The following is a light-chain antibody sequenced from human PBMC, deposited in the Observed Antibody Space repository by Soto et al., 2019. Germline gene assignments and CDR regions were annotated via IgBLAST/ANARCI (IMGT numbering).Light chain of an antibody. Sequence: DTVMTQAPVTLSVSPGERATLSCRATQSFGGNLAWYQQKPGQAPRILIYGASKRATGVPDRFSGSESGAVFTLTITSLQSDDCALYYCHQYSNWPPWTFGQGTKVEVK. J-gene: IGKJ1*01. CDR3: HQYSNWPPWT. CDR2: GAS. CDR1: QSFGGN. V-gene: IGKV3-15*01.